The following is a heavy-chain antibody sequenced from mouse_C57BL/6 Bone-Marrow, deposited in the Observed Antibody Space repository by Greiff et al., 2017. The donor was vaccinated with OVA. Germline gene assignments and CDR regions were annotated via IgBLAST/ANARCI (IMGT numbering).Heavy chain of an antibody. CDR1: GYTFTSYG. V-gene: IGHV1-81*01. Sequence: QVQLQQSGAELARPGASVKLSCKASGYTFTSYGISLVKQSTGQGLEWIGEIDPRSGNTYYNEKFKGKATLTADKSSSTAYMELRSLTSEDSAVYFCARWGQYYFDYWGQGTTLTVSS. CDR2: IDPRSGNT. J-gene: IGHJ2*01. CDR3: ARWGQYYFDY.